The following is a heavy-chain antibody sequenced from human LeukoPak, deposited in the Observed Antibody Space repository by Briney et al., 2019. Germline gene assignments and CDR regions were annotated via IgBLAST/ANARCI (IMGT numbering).Heavy chain of an antibody. CDR3: ARDGDTAMTDGFVEGYYYMDV. D-gene: IGHD5-18*01. V-gene: IGHV4-4*07. J-gene: IGHJ6*03. CDR1: GGSISSYY. Sequence: KPSETLSLTCTVSGGSISSYYWSWIRQPAGKGLEWIGRIYTSGSTNYNPSLKSRVTMSVDTSKNQFSLKLSSVTAADTAVYYCARDGDTAMTDGFVEGYYYMDVWGKGTTVAVSS. CDR2: IYTSGST.